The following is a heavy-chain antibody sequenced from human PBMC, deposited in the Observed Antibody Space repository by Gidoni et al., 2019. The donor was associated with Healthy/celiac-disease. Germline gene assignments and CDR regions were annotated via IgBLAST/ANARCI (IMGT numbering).Heavy chain of an antibody. CDR1: GYTFTGYY. CDR2: ITTNSGGT. V-gene: IGHV1-2*02. D-gene: IGHD6-13*01. Sequence: QVQLVQSGPGGQKPGASVKVPGKASGYTFTGYYMHWVGQAPGQGLEWMGWITTNSGGTNYAQKFQGRVTMTRDTSISTAYMELSRLRSDDTAVYYCARELAAAGKRDFDYWGQGTLVTVSS. CDR3: ARELAAAGKRDFDY. J-gene: IGHJ4*02.